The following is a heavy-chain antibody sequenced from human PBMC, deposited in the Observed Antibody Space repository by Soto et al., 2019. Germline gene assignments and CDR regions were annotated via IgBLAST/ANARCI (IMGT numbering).Heavy chain of an antibody. J-gene: IGHJ6*02. Sequence: QVQLVESGGGVVQPGRSLRLSCAASGFTFSSYGMHWVRQAPGKGLEWVAVISYDGSNTYYADSVKGRFTISRDNSKNTLYLQMNSLRAEDTAVYYCAKDFALVGGGMDVWGQGTTVTFSS. CDR1: GFTFSSYG. CDR3: AKDFALVGGGMDV. D-gene: IGHD6-6*01. CDR2: ISYDGSNT. V-gene: IGHV3-30*18.